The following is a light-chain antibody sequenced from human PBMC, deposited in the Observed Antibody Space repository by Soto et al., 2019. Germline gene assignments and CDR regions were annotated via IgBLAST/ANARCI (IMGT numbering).Light chain of an antibody. CDR1: QSIRSY. J-gene: IGKJ4*01. CDR3: QQRYSWPPLT. CDR2: DAS. V-gene: IGKV3-11*01. Sequence: EIVLTQSPATLSLSPGEGATLSCRASQSIRSYLAWYQQKPGQVPRLLIYDASNRATGVPARFSGSGSGTDFRLTISSLEPEDFAVYYCQQRYSWPPLTFGGGTRVEIK.